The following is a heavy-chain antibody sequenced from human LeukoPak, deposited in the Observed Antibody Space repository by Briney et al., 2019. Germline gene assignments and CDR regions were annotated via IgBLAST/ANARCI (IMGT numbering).Heavy chain of an antibody. D-gene: IGHD6-6*01. V-gene: IGHV3-30*18. CDR2: ISYDGSNK. Sequence: PGRSLKLSCAASGFTFSSYGMHWVRQAPGKGLEWVAVISYDGSNKYYADSVKGRFTISRDNSKNTLYLQMNSLRAEDTAVYYCAKKRALGKVEYSSSYVDYWGQGTLVTVSS. CDR3: AKKRALGKVEYSSSYVDY. J-gene: IGHJ4*02. CDR1: GFTFSSYG.